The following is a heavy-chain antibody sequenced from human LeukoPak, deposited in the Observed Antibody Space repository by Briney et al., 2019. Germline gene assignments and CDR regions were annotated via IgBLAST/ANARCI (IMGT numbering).Heavy chain of an antibody. CDR3: ASQAQAANVDY. J-gene: IGHJ4*02. D-gene: IGHD2-15*01. Sequence: SETLSLTCTVSGGSIGSGNFYWNWIRQHPGRGLEWIGYIYDTGITYYNPSLKSRVTISVDTSKNQFSLKLSSVTAADTAVYYCASQAQAANVDYWGQGTLVTVSS. V-gene: IGHV4-39*01. CDR1: GGSIGSGNFY. CDR2: IYDTGIT.